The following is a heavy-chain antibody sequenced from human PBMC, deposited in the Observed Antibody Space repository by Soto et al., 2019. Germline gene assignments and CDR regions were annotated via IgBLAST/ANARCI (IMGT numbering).Heavy chain of an antibody. J-gene: IGHJ3*02. Sequence: QVQLVQSGAEVKKPGASVKVSCKASGYTFTSYGISWVRQAPGQGLEWMGWISAYNGNTNYAQKLQGRVTMTTDTSTSTAYMELRSLISDDTAVYYCARGKSILIFGVVISDSFDIWGQGTMVIVSS. CDR3: ARGKSILIFGVVISDSFDI. D-gene: IGHD3-3*01. V-gene: IGHV1-18*04. CDR2: ISAYNGNT. CDR1: GYTFTSYG.